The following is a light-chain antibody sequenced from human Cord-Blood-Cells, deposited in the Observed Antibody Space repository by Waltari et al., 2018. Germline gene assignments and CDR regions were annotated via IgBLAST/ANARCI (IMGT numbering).Light chain of an antibody. CDR2: DVS. CDR1: RSDVGGYNY. CDR3: SSYTSSSTYV. Sequence: QSALTQPASVSGSPGQSLTISCTGTRSDVGGYNYVSWYQQHPGKAPKLMIYDVSNRPSGVSNSFSGSKSGNTASLTISGLQAEDEADYYCSSYTSSSTYVFGTGTKVTVL. J-gene: IGLJ1*01. V-gene: IGLV2-14*01.